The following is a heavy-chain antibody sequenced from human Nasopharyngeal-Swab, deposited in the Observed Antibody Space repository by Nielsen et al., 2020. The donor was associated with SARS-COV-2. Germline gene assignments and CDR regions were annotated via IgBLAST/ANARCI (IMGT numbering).Heavy chain of an antibody. V-gene: IGHV1-8*01. J-gene: IGHJ4*02. D-gene: IGHD3-10*01. Sequence: APVKVSCKASGYTFTSYDINWVRQATGQGLEWMGWMNPNSGNTGYAQKFQGRVTMTRNTSISTAYMELSSLRSEDTAVYYCARGRGGWFGELFDYWGQGTLVTVSS. CDR1: GYTFTSYD. CDR2: MNPNSGNT. CDR3: ARGRGGWFGELFDY.